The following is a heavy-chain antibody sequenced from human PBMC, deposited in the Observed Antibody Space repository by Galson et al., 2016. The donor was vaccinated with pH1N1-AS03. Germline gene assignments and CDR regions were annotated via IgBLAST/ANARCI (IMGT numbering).Heavy chain of an antibody. CDR2: ISGSGNT. V-gene: IGHV3-23*01. J-gene: IGHJ5*01. CDR3: AKHESTSPRDWLEF. CDR1: GFTFSSYA. D-gene: IGHD2/OR15-2a*01. Sequence: SLRLSCAVSGFTFSSYAMSWVRQAPGKGLEWVSAISGSGNTYYAESVKGRFTISRDNSERTLYLQMNSVRAEDTAVYYCAKHESTSPRDWLEFWGQGTLVTVSS.